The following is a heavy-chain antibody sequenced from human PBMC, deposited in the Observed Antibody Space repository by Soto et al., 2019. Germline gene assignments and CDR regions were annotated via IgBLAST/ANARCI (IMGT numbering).Heavy chain of an antibody. CDR1: GGSFSGYY. J-gene: IGHJ6*02. CDR2: INHSGST. Sequence: SETLSLTCAVYGGSFSGYYWSWIRQPPGKGLEWIGEINHSGSTNYNPSLKSRVTISVDTSKNQFSLKLSSVTAADTAVYYCARAGGSSWYEYYYYGMDVWGQGTTVTVSS. CDR3: ARAGGSSWYEYYYYGMDV. D-gene: IGHD6-13*01. V-gene: IGHV4-34*01.